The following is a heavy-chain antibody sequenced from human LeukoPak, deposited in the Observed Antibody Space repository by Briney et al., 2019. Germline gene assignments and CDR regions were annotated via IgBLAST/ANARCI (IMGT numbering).Heavy chain of an antibody. CDR3: ARGVGYCSSTSCSSIFDS. Sequence: SETLSLTCTVSRGSINNDYWSWIRRPPGKGLEWIGYIYYSGNNYNPSLKSRVTMSVDTSKNKFSLKLSSVTAADTAVYYCARGVGYCSSTSCSSIFDSWGQGTLVTVSS. V-gene: IGHV4-59*01. CDR1: RGSINNDY. D-gene: IGHD2-2*01. CDR2: IYYSGN. J-gene: IGHJ4*02.